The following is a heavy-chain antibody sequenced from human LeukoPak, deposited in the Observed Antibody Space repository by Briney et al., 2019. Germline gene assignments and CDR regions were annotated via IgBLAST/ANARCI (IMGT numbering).Heavy chain of an antibody. CDR1: GYTFTSYD. Sequence: GASVTVSCKASGYTFTSYDINWVRQVTGQGLEWMGWMNPNSGNTGYAQKFQGRVTMTRNTSISTAYMELSSLRSEDTAVYYCARGRAYYYDSSGLCWGQGTLVTVSS. CDR2: MNPNSGNT. D-gene: IGHD3-22*01. CDR3: ARGRAYYYDSSGLC. J-gene: IGHJ4*02. V-gene: IGHV1-8*01.